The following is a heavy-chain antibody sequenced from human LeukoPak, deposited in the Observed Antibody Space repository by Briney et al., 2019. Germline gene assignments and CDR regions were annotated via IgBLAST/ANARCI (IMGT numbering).Heavy chain of an antibody. CDR1: GFTFSSYG. D-gene: IGHD3-3*01. V-gene: IGHV3-30*02. J-gene: IGHJ5*02. Sequence: GGSLRLSCAASGFTFSSYGMHRVRQAPGRGLEWVAFIRSDGSNKYYEDSVRGRFTISRDNSKNTLYLQMNSLRPEDTAVYYCGKPSAIPIFGVETNWFDPWGQGTLVTVSS. CDR3: GKPSAIPIFGVETNWFDP. CDR2: IRSDGSNK.